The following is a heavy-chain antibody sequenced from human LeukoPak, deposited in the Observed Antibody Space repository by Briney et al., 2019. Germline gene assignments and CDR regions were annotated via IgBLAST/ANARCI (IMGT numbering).Heavy chain of an antibody. CDR1: GFTFSSYA. V-gene: IGHV3-23*01. J-gene: IGHJ4*02. CDR2: ISGSGGST. CDR3: AKALLDSGYGQGGYYFDY. Sequence: GGSLRLSCAASGFTFSSYAMSWVRQAPGKGLEWVSAISGSGGSTYYADSVKGRFTISRDNSKNTLYLQMNSLRAEDTAVYYCAKALLDSGYGQGGYYFDYWGQGTLVTVSS. D-gene: IGHD5-12*01.